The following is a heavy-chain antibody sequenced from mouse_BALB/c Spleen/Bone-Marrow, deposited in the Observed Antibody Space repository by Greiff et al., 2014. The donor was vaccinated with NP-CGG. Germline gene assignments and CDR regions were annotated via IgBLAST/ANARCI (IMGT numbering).Heavy chain of an antibody. CDR3: ARRYGSSYRYWYFDV. J-gene: IGHJ1*01. CDR2: INPDSSTI. CDR1: GFDFSRFW. V-gene: IGHV4-1*02. D-gene: IGHD1-1*01. Sequence: EVQLQQSGGGLVQPGGSLKVSCAASGFDFSRFWMSWVRQAPGKGLEWIGEINPDSSTINYTPSLKDKFIISRDSAKNTLYLQMSKVSSEDTALYYCARRYGSSYRYWYFDVWGAGTTVTVSS.